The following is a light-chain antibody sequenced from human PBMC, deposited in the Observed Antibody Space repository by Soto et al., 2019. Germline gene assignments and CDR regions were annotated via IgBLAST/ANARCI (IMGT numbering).Light chain of an antibody. V-gene: IGKV1-5*03. J-gene: IGKJ1*01. CDR3: QQYYRYPWT. CDR1: QSISSW. CDR2: KAS. Sequence: DIQMTQYPSTLSASVGDRVTITCRASQSISSWLAWYQQKPGKAPKLLIYKASSLEGGVPSRFSGSGSGTEFTLTINSLQPDDFAAYYCQQYYRYPWTFGQGTKVEIK.